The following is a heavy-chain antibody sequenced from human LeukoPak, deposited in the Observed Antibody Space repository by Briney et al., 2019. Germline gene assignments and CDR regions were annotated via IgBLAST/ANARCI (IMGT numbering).Heavy chain of an antibody. Sequence: ASVKVSCKVSGYTLTELSMHWVRQAPGKGLEWMGCFDPEDGETIYAQKFQGRVTMTEDTSTDTAYMELSSLRSEDTAVSYCAKVLAAACARSAKKKNRFDPWGQGTLVTVTA. V-gene: IGHV1-24*01. J-gene: IGHJ5*02. CDR1: GYTLTELS. CDR3: AKVLAAACARSAKKKNRFDP. CDR2: FDPEDGET. D-gene: IGHD6-13*01.